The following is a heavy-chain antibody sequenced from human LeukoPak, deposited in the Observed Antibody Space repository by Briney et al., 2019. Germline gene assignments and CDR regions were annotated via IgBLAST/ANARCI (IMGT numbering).Heavy chain of an antibody. CDR3: ARARYGDYYYYMDV. CDR1: GFTFSSYW. J-gene: IGHJ6*03. D-gene: IGHD3-10*01. CDR2: INTDGSST. Sequence: PGGSLRLSCAASGFTFSSYWMHWVRQAPGKGLVWVSRINTDGSSTNYADSVKGRFTISRDNAKSSLYLQMNSLRAEDTAVYYCARARYGDYYYYMDVWGQGTLVTVSS. V-gene: IGHV3-74*01.